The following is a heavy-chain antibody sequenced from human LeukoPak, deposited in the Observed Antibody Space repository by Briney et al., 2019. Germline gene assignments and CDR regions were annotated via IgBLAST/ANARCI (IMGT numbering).Heavy chain of an antibody. CDR3: ARAVLLGYYYYGMDV. J-gene: IGHJ6*02. D-gene: IGHD3-10*01. Sequence: GRSLRLSCAASGFTFSSYGMHWVRQAPGKGLEWVAVIWYDGSNKYYADSVKGRFTISRDNSKNTLYLQMNSLRAEDTAVYYCARAVLLGYYYYGMDVWGQGTTVTVSS. V-gene: IGHV3-33*01. CDR1: GFTFSSYG. CDR2: IWYDGSNK.